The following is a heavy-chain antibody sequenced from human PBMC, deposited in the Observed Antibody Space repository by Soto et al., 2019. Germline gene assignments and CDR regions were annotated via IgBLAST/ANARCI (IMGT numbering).Heavy chain of an antibody. CDR2: IYYSGST. Sequence: SETLSLTCTVSGGSISSYYWSWIRQPPGKGLEWIGYIYYSGSTNYIPSLKSRVTISVDTSKNQFSLKLSSVTAADTAVYYCARVGTMVRGVISSYYGMDVWGQGTTVTVSS. D-gene: IGHD3-10*01. J-gene: IGHJ6*02. CDR1: GGSISSYY. CDR3: ARVGTMVRGVISSYYGMDV. V-gene: IGHV4-59*01.